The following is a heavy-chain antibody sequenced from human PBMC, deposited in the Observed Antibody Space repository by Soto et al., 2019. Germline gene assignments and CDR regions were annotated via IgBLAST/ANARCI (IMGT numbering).Heavy chain of an antibody. CDR1: GFTFSSYA. V-gene: IGHV3-30-3*01. D-gene: IGHD2-15*01. J-gene: IGHJ4*02. Sequence: GGSLRLSCAASGFTFSSYAMHWVRQAPGKGLEWVAVISYDGSNKYYADSVKGRFTISRDNSKNTLYLQMNSLRAEDTAVYYCARSDKDMGGTSPDYWGQGTLVTVSS. CDR2: ISYDGSNK. CDR3: ARSDKDMGGTSPDY.